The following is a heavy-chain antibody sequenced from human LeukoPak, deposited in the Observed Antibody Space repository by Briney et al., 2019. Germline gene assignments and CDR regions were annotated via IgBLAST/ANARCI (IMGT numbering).Heavy chain of an antibody. D-gene: IGHD3-22*01. CDR1: GYTFTSYG. CDR2: ISAYNGNT. V-gene: IGHV1-18*01. J-gene: IGHJ4*02. Sequence: ASVKVSCKASGYTFTSYGISWVRQAPGQGLEWMGWISAYNGNTNYAQKLQGRVTMTTDTSMSTAYMELRSLRSDDTAVYYCARALGLSGADSSGYYGYWGQGTLVTVSS. CDR3: ARALGLSGADSSGYYGY.